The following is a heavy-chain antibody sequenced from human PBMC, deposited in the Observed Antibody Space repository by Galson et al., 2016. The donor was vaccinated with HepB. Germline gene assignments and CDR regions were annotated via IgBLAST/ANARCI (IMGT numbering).Heavy chain of an antibody. V-gene: IGHV1-3*01. D-gene: IGHD5-12*01. CDR1: GYTFTDHA. Sequence: SVKVSCKASGYTFTDHAIHWVRQAPGQRPEWMGWINGGNGNKKYSEKFLGRLTISRDTSASTAYMELSSLRSEDTAVYYCARDRSPGGYSGYEFSSFDYWGREPGSPSPQ. J-gene: IGHJ4*02. CDR2: INGGNGNK. CDR3: ARDRSPGGYSGYEFSSFDY.